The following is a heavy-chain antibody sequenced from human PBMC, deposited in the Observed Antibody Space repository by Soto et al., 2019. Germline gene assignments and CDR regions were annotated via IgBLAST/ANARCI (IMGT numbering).Heavy chain of an antibody. V-gene: IGHV3-11*05. D-gene: IGHD3-3*01. J-gene: IGHJ4*02. CDR3: ATGPRRLSD. CDR1: GFTFSDYY. Sequence: QVQLVESGGGLVKPGGSLRLSCAASGFTFSDYYMSWIRQAPGKGLESLSYISGSSSDTKYADSVRGRFTISRDNAKNPVYLPKTSLRAEDRAVYYCATGPRRLSDWGQGTPVIVSS. CDR2: ISGSSSDT.